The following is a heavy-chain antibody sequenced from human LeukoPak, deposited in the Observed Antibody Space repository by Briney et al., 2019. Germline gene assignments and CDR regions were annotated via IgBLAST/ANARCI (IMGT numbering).Heavy chain of an antibody. CDR2: ISGSGGST. CDR1: GFTFSSYA. V-gene: IGHV3-23*01. J-gene: IGHJ6*03. CDR3: AKDTEDIVVVPAAHYYMDV. D-gene: IGHD2-2*01. Sequence: GGSLRLSCAASGFTFSSYAMSWVRQAPGKGLEWVSAISGSGGSTYYADSVKGRFTISRDNSKNTLYLQMNSLRAEDTAVYYCAKDTEDIVVVPAAHYYMDVWGKGTTVTVSS.